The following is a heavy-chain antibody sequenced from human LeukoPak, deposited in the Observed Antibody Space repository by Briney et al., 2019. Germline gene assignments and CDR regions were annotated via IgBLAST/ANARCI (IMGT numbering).Heavy chain of an antibody. Sequence: GGSLRLSCAASGFTFSSYSMNWVRQALGKGLEWVSSISSSSSYIYYADSVKGRFTISRDNAKNSLYLQMNSLRAEDTAVYYCARDAHSGSHNWFDPWGQGTLVTVSS. CDR1: GFTFSSYS. D-gene: IGHD1-26*01. V-gene: IGHV3-21*01. CDR2: ISSSSSYI. J-gene: IGHJ5*02. CDR3: ARDAHSGSHNWFDP.